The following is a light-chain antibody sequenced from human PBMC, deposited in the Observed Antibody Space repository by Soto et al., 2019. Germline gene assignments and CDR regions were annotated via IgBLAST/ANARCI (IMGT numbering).Light chain of an antibody. CDR1: SSDVGSYNL. CDR2: EGS. J-gene: IGLJ2*01. Sequence: QSALTQPASVSGSPGQSITISCTETSSDVGSYNLVSWYQHHPGKAPKVMIYEGSERPSGVSNRFSGSKSGNTASLTISGLQAEDEADYYCSTYAGAVAFGGGTKLTVL. CDR3: STYAGAVA. V-gene: IGLV2-23*01.